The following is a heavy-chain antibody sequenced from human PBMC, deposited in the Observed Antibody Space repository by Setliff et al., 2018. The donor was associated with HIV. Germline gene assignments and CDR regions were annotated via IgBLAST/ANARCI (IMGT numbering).Heavy chain of an antibody. J-gene: IGHJ4*02. V-gene: IGHV3-23*01. CDR3: AKGGFRGVIITGDY. D-gene: IGHD3-10*01. CDR2: ISTSGGDSI. Sequence: GGSLRLSCAASGFTFSNHVMNWVRQAPGKGLEWVSAISTSGGDSIHYADSVKGRFTMSRDNSKNTLYLQMNSLRVEDTAVYYCAKGGFRGVIITGDYWGQGTLVTVSS. CDR1: GFTFSNHV.